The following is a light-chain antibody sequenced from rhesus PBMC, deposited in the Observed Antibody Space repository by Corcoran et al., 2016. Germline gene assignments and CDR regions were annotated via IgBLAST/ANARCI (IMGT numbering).Light chain of an antibody. CDR2: EVS. CDR3: MQALVFPLT. V-gene: IGKV2-104*01. J-gene: IGKJ4*01. CDR1: QSLLYSEDGKTY. Sequence: EIVMAQTPLSLPVTLGEPASISCRSSQSLLYSEDGKTYLEWYLQKPGQSPQLLIYEVSNRASGVPYRFSGSGSGTYFTMKISRVEAEDVGIYYCMQALVFPLTFGGGTKVELK.